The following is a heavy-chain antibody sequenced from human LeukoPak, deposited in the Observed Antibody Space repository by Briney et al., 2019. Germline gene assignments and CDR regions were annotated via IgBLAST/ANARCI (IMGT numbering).Heavy chain of an antibody. V-gene: IGHV4-30-2*01. D-gene: IGHD3-9*01. CDR2: IYHSGST. CDR3: ARARGYDIGYYYLDY. Sequence: SETLSLTCTVSGGSISSGGYYWSWIRQPPGKGLEWIGYIYHSGSTYYNPSLKSRVTISVDRSKNQFSLKLNSVTAADTAVYYCARARGYDIGYYYLDYWGQGTLVTVSS. CDR1: GGSISSGGYY. J-gene: IGHJ4*02.